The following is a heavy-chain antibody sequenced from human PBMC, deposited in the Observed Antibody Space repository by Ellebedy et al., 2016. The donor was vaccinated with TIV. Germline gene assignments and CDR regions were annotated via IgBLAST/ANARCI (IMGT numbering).Heavy chain of an antibody. Sequence: GGSLRLXCAASGITFSSSSMNWVRQAPGKGLEWVSYISSGSGTIYYADSVKGRFTISRDNAKNSLYLQMNSLRAEDTAVYYCARDRFWGGNPIWGQGTLVTVSS. CDR3: ARDRFWGGNPI. D-gene: IGHD4-23*01. V-gene: IGHV3-48*04. J-gene: IGHJ4*02. CDR1: GITFSSSS. CDR2: ISSGSGTI.